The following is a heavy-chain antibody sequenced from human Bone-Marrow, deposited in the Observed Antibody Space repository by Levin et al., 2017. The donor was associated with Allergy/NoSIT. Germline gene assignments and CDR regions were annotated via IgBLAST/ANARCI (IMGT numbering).Heavy chain of an antibody. D-gene: IGHD5/OR15-5a*01. CDR2: IYTGGST. V-gene: IGHV3-66*01. CDR3: ARCRLYPDQLDP. CDR1: GDTFTDYY. J-gene: IGHJ5*02. Sequence: SCKASGDTFTDYYVQWVRQAPGKGLEWVSVIYTGGSTYYGDSVKGRFTISRDISKNMVYLQMNSLRVDDTAVYYCARCRLYPDQLDPWGQGTLVTVSS.